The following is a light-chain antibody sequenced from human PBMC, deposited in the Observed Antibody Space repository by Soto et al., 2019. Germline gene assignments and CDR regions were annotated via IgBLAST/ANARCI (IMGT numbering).Light chain of an antibody. J-gene: IGKJ4*01. CDR1: QGLSGY. CDR2: AAS. V-gene: IGKV1-9*01. Sequence: IQLTQSPSSLSASVGDRVTLTCRASQGLSGYLAWYQQKAGKAPQLLVYAASTLQSGVPSRFSGSGSGTDFTLTISGLQPDDFATYYCQQLNSFPLTFGGGTKVEI. CDR3: QQLNSFPLT.